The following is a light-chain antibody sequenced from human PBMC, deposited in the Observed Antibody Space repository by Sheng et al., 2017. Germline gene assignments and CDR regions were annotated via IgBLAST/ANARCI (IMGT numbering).Light chain of an antibody. CDR3: QQYEDLPPFS. CDR2: EAT. V-gene: IGKV1-33*01. J-gene: IGKJ3*01. Sequence: DIQMTQSPSSLSASVGDRVTITCRASQNINNFLNWYQQKPGKAPKLLIYEATNLGAGVPSRFSGSGSGTDFRLVINSLQPEDFATYYCQQYEDLPPFSFGPGTRVDFK. CDR1: QNINNF.